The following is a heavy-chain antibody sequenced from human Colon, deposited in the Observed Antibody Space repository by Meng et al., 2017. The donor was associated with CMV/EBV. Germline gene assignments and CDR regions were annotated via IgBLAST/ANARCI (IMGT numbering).Heavy chain of an antibody. CDR1: GFTFSDYG. CDR3: VKDQCRG. J-gene: IGHJ4*02. Sequence: VQWVESEGGVVQPGGSLRLSCAASGFTFSDYGMHWLRQAPGKGLEWVAFVLYDGSRKYYGDSVKGRFSISRDNSKNTLYLQMNSLRADDTAVYYCVKDQCRGWGQGTLVTVSS. V-gene: IGHV3-30*02. CDR2: VLYDGSRK. D-gene: IGHD3-10*01.